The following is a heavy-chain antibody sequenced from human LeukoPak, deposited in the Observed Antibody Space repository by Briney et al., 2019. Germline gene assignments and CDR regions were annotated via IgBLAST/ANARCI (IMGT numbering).Heavy chain of an antibody. CDR3: ARGGYYGSGSDAAFDI. V-gene: IGHV4-59*01. J-gene: IGHJ3*02. CDR1: GGSISSYY. D-gene: IGHD3-10*01. Sequence: PSETLSLTCTVSGGSISSYYWSWIRQPPGKRLEWIGYIFYRGSTNYNPSLKSRVAISEDTSKNQFSLNLSSVTAADTAVYYCARGGYYGSGSDAAFDIWGQGTMVTVSS. CDR2: IFYRGST.